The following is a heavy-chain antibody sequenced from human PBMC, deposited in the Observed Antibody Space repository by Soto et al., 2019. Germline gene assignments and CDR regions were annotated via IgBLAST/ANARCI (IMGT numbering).Heavy chain of an antibody. J-gene: IGHJ4*02. Sequence: SETLSLTCTVSGGSISSYYWSWIRQPPGKGLEWIGYIYYSGSTNYNPSLKSRVTISVDTSKNQFSLKLSSVTAADTAVYYCARDFYSRHGDFGYYFDYWGQGTLVTVSS. V-gene: IGHV4-59*01. CDR1: GGSISSYY. CDR2: IYYSGST. D-gene: IGHD4-17*01. CDR3: ARDFYSRHGDFGYYFDY.